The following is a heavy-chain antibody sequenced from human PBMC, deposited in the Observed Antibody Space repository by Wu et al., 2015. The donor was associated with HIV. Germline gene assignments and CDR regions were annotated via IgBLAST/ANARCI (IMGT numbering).Heavy chain of an antibody. V-gene: IGHV1-18*01. CDR1: GYTFTNYG. J-gene: IGHJ4*02. CDR2: ISPPNGNT. D-gene: IGHD6-13*01. Sequence: QVQLVQSGAEVKKPGASVKVSCKTSGYTFTNYGISWVRQAPGQGLEWMGWISPPNGNTKYAQKLQGRVTMTTDTSTSTAYMGLRSLRSDDTAVYYCVRDSSSSWYVYWGQGSLVTVSS. CDR3: VRDSSSSWYVY.